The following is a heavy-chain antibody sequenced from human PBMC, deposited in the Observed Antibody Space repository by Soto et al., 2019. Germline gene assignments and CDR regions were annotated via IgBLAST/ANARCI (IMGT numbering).Heavy chain of an antibody. CDR3: ARDLAKGGGSAGFDY. V-gene: IGHV1-2*02. Sequence: GASVKVSCKASGYTFTVYYMHWVRQAPGQGLEWMGWINPKSGGTMYPQKFEGRVTMTWDTSISTAYMALTRLRSDDTAGYYCARDLAKGGGSAGFDYWGQGTLVTVSS. CDR2: INPKSGGT. D-gene: IGHD1-26*01. J-gene: IGHJ4*02. CDR1: GYTFTVYY.